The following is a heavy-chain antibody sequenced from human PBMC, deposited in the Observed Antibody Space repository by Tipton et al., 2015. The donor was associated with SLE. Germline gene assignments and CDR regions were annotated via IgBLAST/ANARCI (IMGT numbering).Heavy chain of an antibody. V-gene: IGHV4-30-2*01. J-gene: IGHJ3*02. CDR3: AATLDVLDI. CDR1: GDSINSGSYS. CDR2: IYRGGSA. Sequence: TLSLTCIVSGDSINSGSYSWSWFRQPPGKGLEWIGYIYRGGSAFDNPSLKSRVTISVDMSKNEFSLKLTGVTAADTAVYYCAATLDVLDIWGQGTMITVSS.